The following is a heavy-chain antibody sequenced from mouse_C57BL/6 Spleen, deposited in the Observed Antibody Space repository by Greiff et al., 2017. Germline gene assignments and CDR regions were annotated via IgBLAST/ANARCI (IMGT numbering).Heavy chain of an antibody. CDR1: GYTFTDYY. CDR2: INPNNGGT. D-gene: IGHD1-1*01. J-gene: IGHJ3*01. Sequence: EVQLQQSGPELVKPGASVKISCKASGYTFTDYYMTWVKQSHGKSLEWIGDINPNNGGTSYNQKFKGKATLTVDKSSSTAYMELRSLTSEDSAVYYCARDVLYYGSPLAYWGQGTLVTVSA. V-gene: IGHV1-26*01. CDR3: ARDVLYYGSPLAY.